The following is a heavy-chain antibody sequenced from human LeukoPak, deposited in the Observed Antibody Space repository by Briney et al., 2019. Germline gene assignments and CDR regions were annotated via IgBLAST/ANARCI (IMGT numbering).Heavy chain of an antibody. J-gene: IGHJ4*02. CDR1: GGSISSGGYS. CDR2: IYHSGST. Sequence: PSQTLSLTCAVSGGSISSGGYSWSWIRQPPGKGLEWIGYIYHSGSTYYNPSLKSRVTISVDKSKNQFSLKLSSVTAADTAVYYCASQSGSYYDWGQGTLVTVSS. D-gene: IGHD1-26*01. CDR3: ASQSGSYYD. V-gene: IGHV4-30-2*01.